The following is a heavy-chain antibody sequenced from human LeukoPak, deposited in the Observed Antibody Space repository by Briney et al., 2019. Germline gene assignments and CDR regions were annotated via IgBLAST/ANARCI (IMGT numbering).Heavy chain of an antibody. V-gene: IGHV3-21*01. J-gene: IGHJ4*02. CDR1: NFTFSSYS. CDR3: ARDEETVAGLNGFDL. Sequence: GGSLRLSCAASNFTFSSYSMNWFRQAPGKGLEWVASITSRSTYIFYADSVKGRFTVSRDNAENSLSPQMNSLRAEDTGVYYCARDEETVAGLNGFDLWGQGTLVTVSS. CDR2: ITSRSTYI. D-gene: IGHD6-19*01.